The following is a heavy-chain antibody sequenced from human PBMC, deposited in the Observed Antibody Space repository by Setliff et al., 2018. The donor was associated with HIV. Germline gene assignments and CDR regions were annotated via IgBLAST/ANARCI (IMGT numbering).Heavy chain of an antibody. Sequence: VASVKVSCKASGNSFHSYAFSWVRQAPGQGLEWMGGIIPLFGSANYAQKFQGRVTITADESTSTVYMEVSGLRFEDTAVYFCAKDGPTVIEGSYMDVWGKGTTVTVS. J-gene: IGHJ6*03. CDR2: IIPLFGSA. CDR1: GNSFHSYA. V-gene: IGHV1-69*13. D-gene: IGHD4-4*01. CDR3: AKDGPTVIEGSYMDV.